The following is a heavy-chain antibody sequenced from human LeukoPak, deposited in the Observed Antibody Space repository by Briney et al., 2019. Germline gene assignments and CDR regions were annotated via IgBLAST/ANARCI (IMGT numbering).Heavy chain of an antibody. V-gene: IGHV3-33*01. CDR3: ARDNGYKFDY. Sequence: GGSLRLSCTASGFNFGIYGMHWVRQAPGKGLEWVAVMWDDGTNEYYVESVKGRFTISRDNAKNMLFLQMDSLRAEDTAVYYCARDNGYKFDYWGQGTLVTVSS. J-gene: IGHJ4*02. CDR2: MWDDGTNE. CDR1: GFNFGIYG. D-gene: IGHD5-24*01.